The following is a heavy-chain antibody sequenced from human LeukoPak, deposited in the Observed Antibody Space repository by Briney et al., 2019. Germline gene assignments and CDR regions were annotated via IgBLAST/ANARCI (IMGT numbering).Heavy chain of an antibody. CDR3: ARDGSGWYQDFDH. Sequence: PGGSLRLSCAASGFTFSSYWMSWVRQAPGKGLEWVANIKQDGSEKYYVDSVKGRFTISRDNAKNSLYLQMNSLRAEDTAVYYCARDGSGWYQDFDHWGQGTLVTVSS. J-gene: IGHJ4*02. CDR2: IKQDGSEK. CDR1: GFTFSSYW. D-gene: IGHD6-19*01. V-gene: IGHV3-7*01.